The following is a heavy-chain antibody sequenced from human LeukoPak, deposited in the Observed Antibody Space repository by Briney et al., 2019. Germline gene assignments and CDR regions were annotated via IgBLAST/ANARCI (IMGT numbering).Heavy chain of an antibody. V-gene: IGHV3-30*02. J-gene: IGHJ4*02. D-gene: IGHD3-16*01. CDR3: AKDKLYVWGTIGH. CDR2: IRDDGSNK. Sequence: GGSLRLSCAASGFTFSDYGMHWVRQAPGKGLEWVTFIRDDGSNKYYADSVKGRFTISRENSKNTPYLQMNSLRTNDTTTDYCAKDKLYVWGTIGHWGQGTLVTVSS. CDR1: GFTFSDYG.